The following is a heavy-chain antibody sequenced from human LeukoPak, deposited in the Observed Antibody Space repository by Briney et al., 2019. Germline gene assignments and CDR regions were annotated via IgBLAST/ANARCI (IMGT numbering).Heavy chain of an antibody. CDR3: ARPPGIAAAWFDP. V-gene: IGHV4-39*01. J-gene: IGHJ5*02. CDR2: IYYSGST. CDR1: GGSISSSSYY. D-gene: IGHD6-13*01. Sequence: SETLSLTCTVSGGSISSSSYYWGWIRQPPGKGLEWIGSIYYSGSTYYNASLKSRVTISVDTSKNQFSLKLRFVTAADTAVYYCARPPGIAAAWFDPWGQGTLVTVSS.